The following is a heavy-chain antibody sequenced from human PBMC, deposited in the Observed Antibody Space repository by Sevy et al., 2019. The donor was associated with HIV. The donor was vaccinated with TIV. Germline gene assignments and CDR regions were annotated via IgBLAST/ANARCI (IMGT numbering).Heavy chain of an antibody. CDR1: GFTFNNYA. D-gene: IGHD1-26*01. V-gene: IGHV3-15*01. Sequence: GGSLRLSCAASGFTFNNYAMSWVRQVQGKGLEWVGRIKSETYSGTTDYAAPVKGTFTISRDDSDNTLYLQMNSLKTEDTAVYYWATDIGVQWDLLGARFFDSWGQGTLVTVSS. CDR3: ATDIGVQWDLLGARFFDS. J-gene: IGHJ4*02. CDR2: IKSETYSGTT.